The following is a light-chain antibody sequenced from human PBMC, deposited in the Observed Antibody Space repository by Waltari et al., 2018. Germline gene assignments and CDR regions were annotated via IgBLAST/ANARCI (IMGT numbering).Light chain of an antibody. CDR3: ASYTSAGILV. J-gene: IGLJ3*02. V-gene: IGLV2-14*01. Sequence: QSALTQPASVSGSPGQSITISCTGTSTDIGVSAYVSWYQHHPGKAPKLIIYEVSNRPSGIFNRFSGSKSANTASLTISGLQAEDEADYYCASYTSAGILVFGGGTKMNVL. CDR1: STDIGVSAY. CDR2: EVS.